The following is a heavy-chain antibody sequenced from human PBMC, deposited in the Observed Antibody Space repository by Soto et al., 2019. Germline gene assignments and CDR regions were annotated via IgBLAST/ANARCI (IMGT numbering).Heavy chain of an antibody. CDR3: AKDSNKYSSSLRGRYFDY. CDR1: GFPFSSYV. CDR2: ISGGGSNT. D-gene: IGHD4-4*01. Sequence: LRLSCAASGFPFSSYVISWVRQAAWRALEWVSVISGGGSNTFYADSVKGRFTISRDNSKNTLLLQMNSLGAEDTAVYYCAKDSNKYSSSLRGRYFDYWGQGIGVTVSS. J-gene: IGHJ4*02. V-gene: IGHV3-23*01.